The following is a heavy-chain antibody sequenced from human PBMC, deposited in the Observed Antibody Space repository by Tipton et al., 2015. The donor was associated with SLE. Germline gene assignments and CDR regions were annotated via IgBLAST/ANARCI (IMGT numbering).Heavy chain of an antibody. CDR3: ASKGVYNTFDF. Sequence: LRLSCTVSGVSLSSHYWSWIRQAPGKGLEWIGYVYYTGTTTYNPSLKSRVTISVDTSKNQFSLKLTSVTAADTAVYYCASKGVYNTFDFWGQGTLVTVSS. CDR1: GVSLSSHY. J-gene: IGHJ4*02. V-gene: IGHV4-59*11. CDR2: VYYTGTT. D-gene: IGHD5-24*01.